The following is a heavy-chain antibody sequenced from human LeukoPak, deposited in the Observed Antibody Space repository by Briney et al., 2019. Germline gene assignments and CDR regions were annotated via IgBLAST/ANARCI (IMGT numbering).Heavy chain of an antibody. D-gene: IGHD5-18*01. Sequence: PGRSLRLSCAASGFTFDDYAMHWVRQAPGKGLEWVSGISWNSGSIGYADSVKGRFTISRDNAKNSLYLQMNSLRAEDTALYYCAKGPIRGYSYGLLFDYWGQGTLVTVSS. J-gene: IGHJ4*02. CDR1: GFTFDDYA. CDR2: ISWNSGSI. V-gene: IGHV3-9*01. CDR3: AKGPIRGYSYGLLFDY.